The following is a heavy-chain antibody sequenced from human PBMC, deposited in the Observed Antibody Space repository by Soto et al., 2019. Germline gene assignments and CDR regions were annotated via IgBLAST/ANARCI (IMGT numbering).Heavy chain of an antibody. D-gene: IGHD3-9*01. J-gene: IGHJ4*02. V-gene: IGHV1-69*13. CDR2: IIPIFGTA. CDR1: GGTFSSYA. Sequence: SVKVSCKASGGTFSSYAISWVRQAPGQGLKWMGGIIPIFGTANYAQKFQGRVTITADESTSTAYMELSSLRSEDTAVYYCARQPYYYDILTGPYYFDYWGQGTLVTVSS. CDR3: ARQPYYYDILTGPYYFDY.